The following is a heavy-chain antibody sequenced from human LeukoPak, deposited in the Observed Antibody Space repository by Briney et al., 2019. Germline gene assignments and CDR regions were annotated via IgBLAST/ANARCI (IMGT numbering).Heavy chain of an antibody. V-gene: IGHV3-7*03. CDR3: ARNVGWFRFDY. D-gene: IGHD2-15*01. CDR2: IKEDGSEK. Sequence: GGSLRLSCAASGFTFSTYWMDWVRQAPGKGLEWVANIKEDGSEKYYEDSVKGRFTISRDNAKNSLYLQMNSLRAEDTAVYYCARNVGWFRFDYWSQGTLVTVSS. CDR1: GFTFSTYW. J-gene: IGHJ4*02.